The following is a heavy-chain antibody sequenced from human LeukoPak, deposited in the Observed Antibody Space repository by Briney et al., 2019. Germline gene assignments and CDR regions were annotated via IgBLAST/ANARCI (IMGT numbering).Heavy chain of an antibody. Sequence: GASVKVSCKASGYTFTSYGISWVRQAPGQGLEWMGGIIPIFGTANYAQKFQGRVTITADESTSTAYMELSSLRSEDTAVYYCALLREYFQHWGQGTLVTVSS. CDR1: GYTFTSYG. D-gene: IGHD2-15*01. CDR2: IIPIFGTA. V-gene: IGHV1-69*13. J-gene: IGHJ1*01. CDR3: ALLREYFQH.